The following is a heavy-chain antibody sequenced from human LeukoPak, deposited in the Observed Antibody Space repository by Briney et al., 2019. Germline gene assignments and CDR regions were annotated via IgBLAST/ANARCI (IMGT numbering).Heavy chain of an antibody. CDR1: GGSFSGYY. Sequence: PSETLSLTCAVYGGSFSGYYWSWIRQPPGKGLEWIGEINHSGSTNYNPSLKSRVTISVDTSENQFSLKLSSVTAADTAVYYCARELGSIAAPYDYYYYYMDVWGKGTTVTVSS. CDR2: INHSGST. V-gene: IGHV4-34*01. CDR3: ARELGSIAAPYDYYYYYMDV. J-gene: IGHJ6*03. D-gene: IGHD6-6*01.